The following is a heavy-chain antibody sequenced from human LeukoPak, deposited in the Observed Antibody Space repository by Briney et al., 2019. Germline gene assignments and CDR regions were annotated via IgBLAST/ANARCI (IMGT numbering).Heavy chain of an antibody. CDR1: DDSITIYY. V-gene: IGHV4-59*01. J-gene: IGHJ6*03. D-gene: IGHD3-10*01. CDR3: ARVTESYGSGRRHNYYYYYMDV. CDR2: IHYSGST. Sequence: KTSETLSLTCTVSDDSITIYYWSWIRQPPGKGLEWIGYIHYSGSTNYNPYLKSRVTISVDTSKNQFSLKLNSMTAADTAVYYCARVTESYGSGRRHNYYYYYMDVWGKGTTVTISS.